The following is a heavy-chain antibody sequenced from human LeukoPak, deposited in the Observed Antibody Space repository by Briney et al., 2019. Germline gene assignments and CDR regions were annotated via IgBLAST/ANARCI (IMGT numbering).Heavy chain of an antibody. Sequence: GGSLRLSCAASGFTFSSYEMNWVRQAPGKGLEWVSYISSSGSTIYYADSVKGRFTISRDNAKNSLYLQMNSLRAEDTAVYYCARPNALTIDYWGQGTLVTVSS. V-gene: IGHV3-48*03. D-gene: IGHD3-9*01. CDR1: GFTFSSYE. CDR3: ARPNALTIDY. CDR2: ISSSGSTI. J-gene: IGHJ4*02.